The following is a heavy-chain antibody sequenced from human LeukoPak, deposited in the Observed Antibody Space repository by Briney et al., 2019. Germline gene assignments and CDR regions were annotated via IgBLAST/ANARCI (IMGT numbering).Heavy chain of an antibody. J-gene: IGHJ4*02. D-gene: IGHD6-19*01. CDR2: IYPGDSDT. Sequence: WESPEISCKGSGYRFTSYWIAWVRQMPGKGLEWMGSIYPGDSDTRYSPSFQGQVTISADKSITTAYLQWSSLKASDTAMYYCATPQVSCWNFDYWGQGTMVTVSS. CDR3: ATPQVSCWNFDY. CDR1: GYRFTSYW. V-gene: IGHV5-51*01.